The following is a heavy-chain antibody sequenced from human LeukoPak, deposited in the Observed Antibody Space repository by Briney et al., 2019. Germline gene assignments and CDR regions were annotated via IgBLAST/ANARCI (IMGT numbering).Heavy chain of an antibody. V-gene: IGHV1-69*13. Sequence: WASVKVSCKASGGTFSSYAIGWVRQAPGQGLEWMGGIIPIFGTANYAQKFQGRVTITADESTSTAYMELSSLRSEDTAVYYCARDRRYSSSWSYYYYYGMDVWGQGTTVTVSS. CDR1: GGTFSSYA. CDR3: ARDRRYSSSWSYYYYYGMDV. J-gene: IGHJ6*02. D-gene: IGHD6-13*01. CDR2: IIPIFGTA.